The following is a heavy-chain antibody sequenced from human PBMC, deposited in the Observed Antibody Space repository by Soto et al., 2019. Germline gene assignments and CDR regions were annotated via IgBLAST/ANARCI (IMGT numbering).Heavy chain of an antibody. Sequence: EVQLVESGGGLIQPGGSLRLSCAASGFTVSSNYMTWVRQAPGKGLEWVSVIYSGGGTYYADSVKGRFTISRDNSKNTLYLQMNSLRADDTAVYYCARGGNGPSWFDPWGQGTLVTVSS. CDR3: ARGGNGPSWFDP. J-gene: IGHJ5*02. CDR2: IYSGGGT. V-gene: IGHV3-53*01. CDR1: GFTVSSNY.